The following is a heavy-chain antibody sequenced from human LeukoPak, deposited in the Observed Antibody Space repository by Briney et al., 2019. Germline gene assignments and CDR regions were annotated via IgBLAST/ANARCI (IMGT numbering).Heavy chain of an antibody. Sequence: SQTLSLTCAISGDSVSSNSAAWNWIRQSPSRGLEWLGRTHYRSKWYNDYAVSVKCRITINPDTSKNQFSLQLNSVTPEDTAVYYCARGKWELLSHYWCFDLWGRGTLVTVSS. D-gene: IGHD1-26*01. CDR1: GDSVSSNSAA. V-gene: IGHV6-1*01. J-gene: IGHJ2*01. CDR3: ARGKWELLSHYWCFDL. CDR2: THYRSKWYN.